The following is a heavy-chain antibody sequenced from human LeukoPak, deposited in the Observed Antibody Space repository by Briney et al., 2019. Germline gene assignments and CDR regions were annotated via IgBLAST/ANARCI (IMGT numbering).Heavy chain of an antibody. CDR2: INGGGYGT. D-gene: IGHD2-21*02. Sequence: GGSLRLSCAASGFTFHIYAMNWVRQAPGKGLEGVSAINGGGYGTYYADSVSGRFTIYRDNSKNTLYLQMNSLRAEDTAVYYCATCGDGGACYSGGWFDPWGQGTLVTVSS. V-gene: IGHV3-23*01. CDR1: GFTFHIYA. J-gene: IGHJ5*02. CDR3: ATCGDGGACYSGGWFDP.